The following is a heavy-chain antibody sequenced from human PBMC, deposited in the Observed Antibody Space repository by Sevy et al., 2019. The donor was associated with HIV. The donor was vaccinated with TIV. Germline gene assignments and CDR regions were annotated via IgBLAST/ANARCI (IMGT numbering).Heavy chain of an antibody. J-gene: IGHJ4*02. CDR1: GGSISSSSYY. CDR2: IYYSGST. D-gene: IGHD3-22*01. CDR3: ARPRGGYSFDY. Sequence: SETLSLTCTVSGGSISSSSYYWGWIRQPPGKGLEWIGSIYYSGSTYYNPSLKSRVTISVDTSKNQFSLKLSSETAADTAVYYCARPRGGYSFDYWGQGTLVTVSS. V-gene: IGHV4-39*01.